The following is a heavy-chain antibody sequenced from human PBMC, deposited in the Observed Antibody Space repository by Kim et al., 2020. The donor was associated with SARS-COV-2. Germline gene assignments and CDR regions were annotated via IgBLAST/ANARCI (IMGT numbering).Heavy chain of an antibody. CDR3: ARDGHSSRQGLYGWFDP. V-gene: IGHV1-69*13. CDR2: IIPIFGTA. D-gene: IGHD6-13*01. CDR1: GGTFSSYA. J-gene: IGHJ5*02. Sequence: SVKVSCKASGGTFSSYAISWVRQAPGQGLEWMGGIIPIFGTANYAQKFQGRVTITADESTSTAYMELSSLRSEDTAVYYCARDGHSSRQGLYGWFDPWGQGTLVTVSS.